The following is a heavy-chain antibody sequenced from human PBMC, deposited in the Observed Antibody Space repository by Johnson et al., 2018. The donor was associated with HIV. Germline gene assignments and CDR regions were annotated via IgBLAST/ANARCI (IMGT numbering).Heavy chain of an antibody. D-gene: IGHD2-15*01. Sequence: QVQLVESGGGVVQPGESLRLSCAASGFTFANYGMHWVRQAPGKGLEWVAFTAHDESITHYADSVKGRFTMSRDNSKSTLNLQMNSLRAEDTAIYYCVKDDDLGVWYSDAFDVWGQGTVVTVSS. CDR2: TAHDESIT. J-gene: IGHJ3*01. V-gene: IGHV3-30*02. CDR3: VKDDDLGVWYSDAFDV. CDR1: GFTFANYG.